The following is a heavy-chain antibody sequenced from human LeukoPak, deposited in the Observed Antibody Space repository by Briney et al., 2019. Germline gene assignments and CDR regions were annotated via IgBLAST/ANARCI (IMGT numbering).Heavy chain of an antibody. CDR2: IYPGDSDT. Sequence: GESLTLSCKGSGYSFTSYWIGWVRQMPGKGLEWMGIIYPGDSDTRYSPSFQGQVTISADKSISTAYLQWSSLKASDTAMYYCARGRDDYGDWFDYWGQGTLVTVSS. CDR1: GYSFTSYW. J-gene: IGHJ4*02. CDR3: ARGRDDYGDWFDY. D-gene: IGHD4-17*01. V-gene: IGHV5-51*01.